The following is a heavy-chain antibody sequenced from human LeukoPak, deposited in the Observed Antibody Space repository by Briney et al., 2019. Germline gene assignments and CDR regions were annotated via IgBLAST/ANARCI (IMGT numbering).Heavy chain of an antibody. CDR1: GYTFTGYY. D-gene: IGHD4-17*01. CDR2: IKAIGGGT. V-gene: IGHV1-2*02. Sequence: GSLKVSCKASGYTFTGYYMHWVRQAPGQGLEWMGWIKAIGGGTNYAKTFQGRFTMTRDTSNSTAYMELSRLRSDDTAVYYCARPLDHGDYLWGQGTLVTASS. J-gene: IGHJ5*02. CDR3: ARPLDHGDYL.